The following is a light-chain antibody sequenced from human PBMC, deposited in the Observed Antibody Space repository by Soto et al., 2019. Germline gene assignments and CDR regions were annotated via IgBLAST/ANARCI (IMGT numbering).Light chain of an antibody. CDR2: DVS. J-gene: IGKJ5*01. CDR1: QSVSSQ. CDR3: QQRSNWPST. V-gene: IGKV3-11*01. Sequence: EIVLTQSRATLSLARGESGSLCSRASQSVSSQLASYQQKPGQAPRLLIYDVSNRATGIPARFRCSGSGTDITLTSSSLDPEDFAFYYCQQRSNWPSTFGQGTRLENK.